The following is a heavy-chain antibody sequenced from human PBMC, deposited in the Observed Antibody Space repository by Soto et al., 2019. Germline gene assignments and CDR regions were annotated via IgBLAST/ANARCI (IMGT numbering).Heavy chain of an antibody. CDR2: IKQDGSEK. J-gene: IGHJ6*02. CDR3: ARDRGWTEGPYYYYCGMDV. V-gene: IGHV3-7*01. Sequence: PGGSLRLSCAASGFTFSSYWMGWVRQAPGKGLEWVANIKQDGSEKYYVDSVKGRFTISRDNAKNSLYLQMNSLRAEDTAVYYCARDRGWTEGPYYYYCGMDVWGQGTTVTVSS. CDR1: GFTFSSYW. D-gene: IGHD2-15*01.